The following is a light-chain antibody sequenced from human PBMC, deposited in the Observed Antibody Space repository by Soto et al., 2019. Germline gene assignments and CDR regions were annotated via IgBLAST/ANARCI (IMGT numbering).Light chain of an antibody. CDR3: QQYGSSRT. CDR2: GAS. Sequence: EIVLTQSPGTLSLSPGERATLSCRASQSASNSYLAWYQQKPGQAPRLLIYGASSRATGIPDRFSGSGSGTDFTLTISRLEPEDFAVYYCQQYGSSRTFGQGTKVEIK. J-gene: IGKJ1*01. CDR1: QSASNSY. V-gene: IGKV3-20*01.